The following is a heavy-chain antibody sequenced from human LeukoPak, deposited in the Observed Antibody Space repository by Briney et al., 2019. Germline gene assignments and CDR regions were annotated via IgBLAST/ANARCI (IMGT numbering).Heavy chain of an antibody. CDR3: ARAGVRYYYDSSGYYLDFDF. D-gene: IGHD3-22*01. V-gene: IGHV1-2*02. Sequence: ASVKVSCKTSGYTFTGYYMHWVRQAPGQGLEWMGWINPNSGGTNYPQKFQGRVTMTRDTSITTAYMELSSLRSDDTAVYYCARAGVRYYYDSSGYYLDFDFWSQGTLVTVSS. J-gene: IGHJ4*02. CDR1: GYTFTGYY. CDR2: INPNSGGT.